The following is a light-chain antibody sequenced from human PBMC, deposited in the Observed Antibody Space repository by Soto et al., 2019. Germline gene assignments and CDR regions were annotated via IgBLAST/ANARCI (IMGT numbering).Light chain of an antibody. CDR3: QQYETFSGT. J-gene: IGKJ1*01. Sequence: IQMTQSPSTLSASVGSTLTVTCRASQSVSGWLAWYQQKPGEAPKLLIYDASALPRGVPSRFRGSGYGTKFNLTIASLQTDDFATYYCQQYETFSGTFGPGTKVDIK. CDR2: DAS. CDR1: QSVSGW. V-gene: IGKV1-5*01.